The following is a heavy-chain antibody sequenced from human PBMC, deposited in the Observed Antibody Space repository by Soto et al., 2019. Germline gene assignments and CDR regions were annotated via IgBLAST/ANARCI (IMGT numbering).Heavy chain of an antibody. J-gene: IGHJ6*02. CDR1: GYSFTSYW. Sequence: GESLKISCKGSGYSFTSYWIGWVRQMPGKGLEWMGIIYPGDSDTRYSPSFQGQVTISADKSISTAYLQWSSLKASDTAMYYCARSRYSSSSFHYYYGMDVWGQGTTVTVSS. D-gene: IGHD6-6*01. CDR3: ARSRYSSSSFHYYYGMDV. V-gene: IGHV5-51*01. CDR2: IYPGDSDT.